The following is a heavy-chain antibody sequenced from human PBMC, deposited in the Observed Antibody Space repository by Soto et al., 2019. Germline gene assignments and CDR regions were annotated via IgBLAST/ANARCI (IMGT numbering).Heavy chain of an antibody. CDR2: IIPIFGTA. V-gene: IGHV1-69*13. Sequence: SVKVSCKASGGTFSSYAISWVRQAPGQGLEWMGGIIPIFGTANYAQKFQGRVTITADESTSTAYMELSSLRSEDTAVYYCARDFTRSRYVSGSDLHYYGLAVWGQGTTVTGSS. J-gene: IGHJ6*02. CDR1: GGTFSSYA. D-gene: IGHD3-10*01. CDR3: ARDFTRSRYVSGSDLHYYGLAV.